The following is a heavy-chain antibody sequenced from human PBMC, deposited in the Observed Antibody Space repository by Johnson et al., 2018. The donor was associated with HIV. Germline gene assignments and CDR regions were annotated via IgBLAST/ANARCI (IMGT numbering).Heavy chain of an antibody. V-gene: IGHV3-30-3*02. D-gene: IGHD5-12*01. CDR1: GFTFSNYV. CDR3: AKCRGLGARGAFDI. Sequence: QVQLVESGGGVVQPGRSLKLSCVASGFTFSNYVIHWVRQAPGKGLEWVAMISYDGTNIYYRDSVKGRFTISRDNSKNTLYLHMDGLRAEDTAVYYCAKCRGLGARGAFDIWGQGTMVTVSS. J-gene: IGHJ3*02. CDR2: ISYDGTNI.